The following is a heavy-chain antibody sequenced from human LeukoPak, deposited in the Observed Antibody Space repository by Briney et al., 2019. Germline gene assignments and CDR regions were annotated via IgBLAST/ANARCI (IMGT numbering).Heavy chain of an antibody. CDR3: AKPGSSRGIAGRRPTKYYFDY. V-gene: IGHV4-59*01. Sequence: SETLSLTCTVSGGSISSYYWSWIRQPPGKGLEWIGYIYYSGSTNYNPSLKSRVTISGDTSKNQFSLKLRSVTAADTAVYYCAKPGSSRGIAGRRPTKYYFDYWGQGTLVTVSS. D-gene: IGHD6-6*01. CDR1: GGSISSYY. CDR2: IYYSGST. J-gene: IGHJ4*02.